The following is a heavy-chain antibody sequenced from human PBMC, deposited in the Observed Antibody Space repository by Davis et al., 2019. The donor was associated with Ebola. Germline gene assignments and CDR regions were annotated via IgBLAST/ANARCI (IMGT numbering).Heavy chain of an antibody. Sequence: ASVKVSCKASGYGFSNYGITWVRQAPGQGLEWMGWINVYNGNTNYAQKFQGRVTMTSDTSTSTGYMELRSLRSDDTAVYYCARDMGMVQEANWFDPWGQGTLVTVSS. D-gene: IGHD3-10*01. CDR1: GYGFSNYG. V-gene: IGHV1-18*01. CDR2: INVYNGNT. J-gene: IGHJ5*02. CDR3: ARDMGMVQEANWFDP.